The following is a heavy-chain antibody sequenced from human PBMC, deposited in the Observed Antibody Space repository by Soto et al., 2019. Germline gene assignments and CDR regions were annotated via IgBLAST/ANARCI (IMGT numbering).Heavy chain of an antibody. Sequence: SETLSLTCTVSGASVSSGDYFWSWIRQPPGKGLEWIGYHYYSGSTYYNPSLKSRVTISVDTSKNQFSLKLSSVTAADTAVYYCASYSRIFSTSYYFDYWGQGTLVTVSS. J-gene: IGHJ4*02. D-gene: IGHD3-9*01. CDR3: ASYSRIFSTSYYFDY. V-gene: IGHV4-30-4*01. CDR2: HYYSGST. CDR1: GASVSSGDYF.